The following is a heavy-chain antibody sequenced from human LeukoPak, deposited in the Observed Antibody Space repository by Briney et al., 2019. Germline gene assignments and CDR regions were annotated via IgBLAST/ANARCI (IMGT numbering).Heavy chain of an antibody. V-gene: IGHV3-21*01. CDR2: ISSSSSYI. CDR1: GFTFSIYS. Sequence: GGSLRLSCAASGFTFSIYSMNWVRQAPGKGLEWVSPISSSSSYIYYADSVKGRFTISRDNAKNSLYLQMNSLRAEDTAVYYCARTPDSSGYFHWFDPWGQGTLVTVSS. J-gene: IGHJ5*02. CDR3: ARTPDSSGYFHWFDP. D-gene: IGHD3-22*01.